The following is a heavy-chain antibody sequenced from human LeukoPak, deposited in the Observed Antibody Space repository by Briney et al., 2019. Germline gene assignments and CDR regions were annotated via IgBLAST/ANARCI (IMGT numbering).Heavy chain of an antibody. CDR1: GFTFSSNR. CDR3: ARDIHIVVVVAATEYYIDV. D-gene: IGHD2-15*01. V-gene: IGHV3-7*01. Sequence: AGSLSCSGSASGFTFSSNRMSWLRQAQGKGRMGVANIKQDRRERYYVDCEKSRFTISRDNAKNTMYLQMNSLRAEETGVYYCARDIHIVVVVAATEYYIDVWGKGTTVTVSS. CDR2: IKQDRRER. J-gene: IGHJ6*03.